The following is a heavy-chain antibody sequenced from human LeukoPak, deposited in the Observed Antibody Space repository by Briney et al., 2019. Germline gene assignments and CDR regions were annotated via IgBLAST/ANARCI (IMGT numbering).Heavy chain of an antibody. V-gene: IGHV3-53*01. Sequence: GGSLRLSCAASGFNVSSNYITWVRQAPGKGLEWVAVIFAGGATYYADSVKGRFTISRDNSKNTLHVQMNSLRTEDTAVYYCARGVGVWGVISQPLEYWGQGTLVIVSS. D-gene: IGHD3-10*01. CDR3: ARGVGVWGVISQPLEY. CDR1: GFNVSSNY. J-gene: IGHJ1*01. CDR2: IFAGGAT.